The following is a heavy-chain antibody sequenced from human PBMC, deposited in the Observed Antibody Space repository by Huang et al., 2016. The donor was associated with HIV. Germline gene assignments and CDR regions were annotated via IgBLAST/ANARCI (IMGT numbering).Heavy chain of an antibody. D-gene: IGHD5-18*01. CDR3: ARGGGIQLWLLGYYYMDV. CDR1: GYTFSSFG. CDR2: VSLYNGNT. V-gene: IGHV1-18*01. J-gene: IGHJ6*03. Sequence: QVQLVQSGAEVTKPGASVKVSCKASGYTFSSFGISWVRQAPGQGLEWGGWVSLYNGNTKFAQKVPGRLTMTTDTSTSTAYMELRSLRSDDTAVYYCARGGGIQLWLLGYYYMDVWGNGTTVTVSS.